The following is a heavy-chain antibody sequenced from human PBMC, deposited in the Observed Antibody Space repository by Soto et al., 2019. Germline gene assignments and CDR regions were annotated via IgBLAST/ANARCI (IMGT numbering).Heavy chain of an antibody. D-gene: IGHD7-27*01. J-gene: IGHJ6*02. Sequence: KPSETLSLTCAVYDGSLSVYYWSWIRRSPGKGLEWIGEIHPSGSTDYNPSLKSRVTILVDTSKSQFSLRLTSVTAADTAVYYCARGRDEYKLGNVWGPGTTVTVSS. V-gene: IGHV4-34*01. CDR1: DGSLSVYY. CDR3: ARGRDEYKLGNV. CDR2: IHPSGST.